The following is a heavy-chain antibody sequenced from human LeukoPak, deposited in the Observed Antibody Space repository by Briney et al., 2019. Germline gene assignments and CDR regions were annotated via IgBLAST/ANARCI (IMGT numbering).Heavy chain of an antibody. CDR2: ISWDGGST. V-gene: IGHV3-43D*03. Sequence: GSLLLSCAASGFTFHDYAMHWVRQAPGKGLEWVSLISWDGGSTYYADSVKGRFTISRDNSKNSLYLQMNSLRVEDTSVYYCARDYYMGIVDQWGQGTRVTVSS. D-gene: IGHD1-26*01. CDR3: ARDYYMGIVDQ. J-gene: IGHJ5*02. CDR1: GFTFHDYA.